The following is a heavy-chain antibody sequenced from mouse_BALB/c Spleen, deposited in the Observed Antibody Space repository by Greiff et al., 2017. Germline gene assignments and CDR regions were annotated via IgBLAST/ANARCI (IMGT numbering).Heavy chain of an antibody. J-gene: IGHJ1*01. CDR2: IDPENGNT. D-gene: IGHD1-3*01. CDR3: ARGSSSYWYFDV. V-gene: IGHV14-1*02. CDR1: GFNIKDYY. Sequence: EVQLKESGAELVRPGALVKLSCKASGFNIKDYYMHWVKQRPEQGLEWIGWIDPENGNTIYDPKFQGKASITADTSSNTAYLQLSSLTSEDTAVYYCARGSSSYWYFDVWGAGTTVTVSS.